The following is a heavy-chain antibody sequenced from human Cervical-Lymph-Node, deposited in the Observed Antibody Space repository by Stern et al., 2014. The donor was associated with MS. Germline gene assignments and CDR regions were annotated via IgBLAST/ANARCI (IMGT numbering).Heavy chain of an antibody. CDR3: ARQTAVTSLDG. CDR1: GGSISSGDYY. Sequence: QVQLVESGPGLVKPAQTLSLTCTVSGGSISSGDYYWSWIRQPAGKGLEWIGRFSTTGSSYYNPSLKSRVTMSLDTSKNQFSLKLSSVTAADTAVYYCARQTAVTSLDGWGQGTLVTVSS. V-gene: IGHV4-61*02. CDR2: FSTTGSS. J-gene: IGHJ4*02. D-gene: IGHD2-2*01.